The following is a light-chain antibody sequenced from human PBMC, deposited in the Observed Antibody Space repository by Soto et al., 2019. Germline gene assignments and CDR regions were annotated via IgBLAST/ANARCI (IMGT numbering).Light chain of an antibody. V-gene: IGKV1-9*01. CDR2: AAS. J-gene: IGKJ1*01. CDR3: QQYNSYPWT. Sequence: DIQLTQSPSFLSASVGDRVTITCRASQGIGSYLAWYQQRPGKAPKLLIYAASTLQSGVPSRFSGSGSGTEFTLTISSLQPEDFATYYCQQYNSYPWTFGQGTKV. CDR1: QGIGSY.